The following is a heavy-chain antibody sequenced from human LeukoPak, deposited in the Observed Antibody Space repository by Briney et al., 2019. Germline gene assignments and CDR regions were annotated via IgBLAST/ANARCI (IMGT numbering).Heavy chain of an antibody. J-gene: IGHJ4*02. CDR1: GGTFSSYA. CDR2: IIPILGIA. D-gene: IGHD3-3*01. CDR3: ARDGGFWSGYIDY. Sequence: GASVKVSCKASGGTFSSYAISWVRQAPGQGLAWMGRIIPILGIANYAQKFQGRVTITADKSTSTAYMELSSLRSEDTAVYYCARDGGFWSGYIDYWGQGTLVTVSS. V-gene: IGHV1-69*04.